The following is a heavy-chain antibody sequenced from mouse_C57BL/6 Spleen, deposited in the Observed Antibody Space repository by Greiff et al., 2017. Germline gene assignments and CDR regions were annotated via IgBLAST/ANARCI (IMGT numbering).Heavy chain of an antibody. CDR1: GFNIKDDY. J-gene: IGHJ4*01. Sequence: VQLQQSGAELVRPGASVKLSCTASGFNIKDDYMHWVKQRPEQGLEWIGWIDPENGDTEYASKFQGKATITADTSSNTAYLQLSSLTSEDTAVYYWTTAAGYYAMGYWGQGTSVTGAS. CDR2: IDPENGDT. V-gene: IGHV14-4*01. CDR3: TTAAGYYAMGY.